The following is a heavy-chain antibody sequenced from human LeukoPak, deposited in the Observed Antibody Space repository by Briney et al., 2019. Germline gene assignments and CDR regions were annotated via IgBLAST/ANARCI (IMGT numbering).Heavy chain of an antibody. Sequence: PGGSLRLSCAASGFTFSSYSMNWVRQAPGKGLEWVSSISSSSSYIYYADSVKGRFTISRDNAKNSLYLQMNSLRAEDTAVYYCARIGGDWRGYNYYFDYWGQGTLVTVSS. CDR3: ARIGGDWRGYNYYFDY. D-gene: IGHD5-24*01. V-gene: IGHV3-21*04. CDR1: GFTFSSYS. J-gene: IGHJ4*02. CDR2: ISSSSSYI.